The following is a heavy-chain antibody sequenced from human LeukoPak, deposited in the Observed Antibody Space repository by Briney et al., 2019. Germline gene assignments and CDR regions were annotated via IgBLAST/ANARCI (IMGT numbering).Heavy chain of an antibody. CDR3: ARIQTTVTTFRFDP. V-gene: IGHV4-59*01. CDR2: IYYSGST. J-gene: IGHJ5*02. D-gene: IGHD4-17*01. Sequence: PSETLSLTCTVSGGSISSYFWSWIRQPPGKGLEWIGYIYYSGSTNYNPSLKSRVTISVDTSKNQFSLKLSSVTAADTAVYYCARIQTTVTTFRFDPWGQGTLVTVSS. CDR1: GGSISSYF.